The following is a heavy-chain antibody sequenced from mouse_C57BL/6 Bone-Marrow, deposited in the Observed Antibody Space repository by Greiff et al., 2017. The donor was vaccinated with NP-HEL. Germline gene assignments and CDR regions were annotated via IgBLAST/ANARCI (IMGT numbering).Heavy chain of an antibody. Sequence: VQLQQSGAELVRPGASVKLSCTASGFNIKDDYMHWVKQRPGQGLEWIGWIDPENGDTEYASKFQGKATITADTSSNTAYLQLSSLTSEDTAVYYCTTDYGYDRYYYAMDYWGQGTSVTVSS. CDR2: IDPENGDT. CDR1: GFNIKDDY. V-gene: IGHV14-4*01. CDR3: TTDYGYDRYYYAMDY. J-gene: IGHJ4*01. D-gene: IGHD2-2*01.